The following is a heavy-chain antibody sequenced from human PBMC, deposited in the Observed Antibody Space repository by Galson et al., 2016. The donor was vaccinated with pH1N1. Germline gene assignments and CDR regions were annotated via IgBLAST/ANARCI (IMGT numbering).Heavy chain of an antibody. CDR2: VYSSGST. CDR1: GGPISDWF. J-gene: IGHJ1*01. D-gene: IGHD4-17*01. V-gene: IGHV4-4*07. CDR3: ARAVTFDGDLEYFQH. Sequence: SETLSLTCSVSGGPISDWFWSWFRQPAGKGLEWIGRVYSSGSTNYNPSLTSRVTISVDTSKNQFSLKLSSVTAADTAVYYCARAVTFDGDLEYFQHWGRAPWSPSPQ.